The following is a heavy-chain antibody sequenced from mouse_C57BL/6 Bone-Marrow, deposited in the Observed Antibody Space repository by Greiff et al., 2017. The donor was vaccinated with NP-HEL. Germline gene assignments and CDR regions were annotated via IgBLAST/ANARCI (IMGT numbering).Heavy chain of an antibody. CDR1: GFTFSSYG. D-gene: IGHD1-1*01. J-gene: IGHJ1*03. CDR3: ARRYYGSPYWYFDV. V-gene: IGHV5-6*01. CDR2: ISSGGSYT. Sequence: EVQLVESGGDLVKPGGSLKLSCAASGFTFSSYGMSWVRQTPDKRLEWVATISSGGSYTYYPDSVKGRFTISRDNAKNTLYLQMSSLKSEDTAMYYCARRYYGSPYWYFDVWGTGTTVTVSS.